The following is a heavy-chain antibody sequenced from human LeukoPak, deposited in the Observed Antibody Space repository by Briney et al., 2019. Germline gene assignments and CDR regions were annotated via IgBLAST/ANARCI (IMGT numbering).Heavy chain of an antibody. D-gene: IGHD2-21*01. V-gene: IGHV1-18*01. Sequence: ASVKVSCKTSGYSFTSYGISWVRQAPGQGLEWMGWISAYNGNTNYAQKVQGRVTMTTDTSTSTAYMELRSLRSDDTAVYYCARPVGGDSIYGYFDYWGQGTLVTVSS. J-gene: IGHJ4*02. CDR1: GYSFTSYG. CDR2: ISAYNGNT. CDR3: ARPVGGDSIYGYFDY.